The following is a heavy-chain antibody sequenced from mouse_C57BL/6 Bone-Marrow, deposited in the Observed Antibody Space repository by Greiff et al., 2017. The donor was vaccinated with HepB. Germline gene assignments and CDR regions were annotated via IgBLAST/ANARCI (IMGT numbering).Heavy chain of an antibody. CDR3: ARKLPSYYFDY. D-gene: IGHD2-12*01. CDR1: GYTFTDYY. CDR2: INPNNGGT. J-gene: IGHJ2*01. Sequence: EVQLQQSGPELVKPGASVKISCKASGYTFTDYYMNWVKQSHGKSLEWIGDINPNNGGTSYNQKFKGKATLTVDKSSSTAYMELRSLTSEDSAVYYCARKLPSYYFDYWGQGTTLTVSS. V-gene: IGHV1-26*01.